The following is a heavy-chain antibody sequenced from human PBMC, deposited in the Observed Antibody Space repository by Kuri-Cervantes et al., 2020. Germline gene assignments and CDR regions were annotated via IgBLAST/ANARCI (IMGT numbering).Heavy chain of an antibody. D-gene: IGHD6-19*01. Sequence: ASVKVSCKVSGYTLTELSMHWVRQAPGKGLEWMGGFDPEDGETIYAQKFQGRVTMTRDTSTSTVYMELSSLRSEDTAVYYCARGSYSSGWSPHTYWYFDLWGRGTLVTVSS. CDR2: FDPEDGET. J-gene: IGHJ2*01. CDR1: GYTLTELS. CDR3: ARGSYSSGWSPHTYWYFDL. V-gene: IGHV1-24*01.